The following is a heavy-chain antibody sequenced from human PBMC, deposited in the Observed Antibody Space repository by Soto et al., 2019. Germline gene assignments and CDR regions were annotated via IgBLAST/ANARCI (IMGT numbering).Heavy chain of an antibody. Sequence: GGSLRLSCAASGFTFSSYGMHWVRQAPGKGLEWVAVIWYDGSNKYYADSVKGRFTISRDNSKNTLYLQMNSLRAEDTAVYYCARDVLGYSGYDSCLGYWGQGTLVTVSS. J-gene: IGHJ4*02. D-gene: IGHD5-12*01. CDR3: ARDVLGYSGYDSCLGY. CDR1: GFTFSSYG. CDR2: IWYDGSNK. V-gene: IGHV3-33*01.